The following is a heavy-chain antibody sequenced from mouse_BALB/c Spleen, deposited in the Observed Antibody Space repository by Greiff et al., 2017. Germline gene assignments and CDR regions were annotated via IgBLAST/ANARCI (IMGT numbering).Heavy chain of an antibody. D-gene: IGHD2-3*01. CDR2: ILPGSGST. Sequence: QVQLQQSGAELMKPGASVKISCKATGYTFSSYWIEWVKQRPGHGLEWIGEILPGSGSTNYNEKFKGKATFTADTSSNTAYMQLSSLTSEDSAVYYCARKGGYYDYFDYWGQGTTLTVSS. J-gene: IGHJ2*01. CDR3: ARKGGYYDYFDY. CDR1: GYTFSSYW. V-gene: IGHV1-9*01.